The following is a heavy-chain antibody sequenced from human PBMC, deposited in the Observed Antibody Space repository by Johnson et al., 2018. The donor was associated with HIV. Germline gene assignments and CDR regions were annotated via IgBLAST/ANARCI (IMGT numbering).Heavy chain of an antibody. D-gene: IGHD3-16*01. CDR1: GFTFDDYA. CDR3: VRTSCTGARCLGYDPFDV. J-gene: IGHJ3*01. Sequence: VQLVESGGGLVQPGRSLRLSCAASGFTFDDYAMHWVRQAPGKGLEWVSGISWNSGSIGYADSVKGRFTIDRDNAKNTLFLEMKSLRAEDTAVYYCVRTSCTGARCLGYDPFDVWGQGTMVTVSS. CDR2: ISWNSGSI. V-gene: IGHV3-9*01.